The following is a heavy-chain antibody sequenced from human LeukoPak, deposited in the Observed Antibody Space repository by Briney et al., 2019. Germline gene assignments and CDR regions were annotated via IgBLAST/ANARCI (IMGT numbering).Heavy chain of an antibody. D-gene: IGHD3-22*01. CDR1: GGSISSYY. J-gene: IGHJ4*02. CDR3: ARHSKYYDSSGYYYAVDY. V-gene: IGHV4-59*08. CDR2: IYYSGST. Sequence: PSETLSLTCTVSGGSISSYYWSWIRQPPGKGLERIGYIYYSGSTNYNPSLKSRVTISVDTSKNQFSLKLSSVTAADTAVYYCARHSKYYDSSGYYYAVDYWGQGTLVTVSS.